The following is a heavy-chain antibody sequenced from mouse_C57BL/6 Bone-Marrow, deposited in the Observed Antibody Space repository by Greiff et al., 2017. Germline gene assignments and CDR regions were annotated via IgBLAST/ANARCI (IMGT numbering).Heavy chain of an antibody. CDR2: IRNKANGYTT. V-gene: IGHV7-3*01. CDR3: ARYSQYDMDY. Sequence: EVKLVESGGGLVQPGGSLSLSCAASGFTFTDYYMSWVRQPPGKALEWLGFIRNKANGYTTEYSAYVKGRFTISRDNYQSILYLQMNALRAEDSATDYYARYSQYDMDYWGQGTSVTVSS. CDR1: GFTFTDYY. J-gene: IGHJ4*01.